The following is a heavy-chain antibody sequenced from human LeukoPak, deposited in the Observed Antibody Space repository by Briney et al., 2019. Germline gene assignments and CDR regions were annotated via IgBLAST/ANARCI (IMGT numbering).Heavy chain of an antibody. CDR1: GFTFRRYD. CDR2: IANDESNE. CDR3: ARVNRGSGWYGDFDY. J-gene: IGHJ4*02. V-gene: IGHV3-30-3*01. Sequence: QPGGSLRLSCVASGFTFRRYDMHWVRQAPGKGLEWVAVIANDESNEIYADSVKGRFTISRDNAKNSLYLQMNSLRAEDTAVYYCARVNRGSGWYGDFDYWGQGTLVTVSS. D-gene: IGHD6-19*01.